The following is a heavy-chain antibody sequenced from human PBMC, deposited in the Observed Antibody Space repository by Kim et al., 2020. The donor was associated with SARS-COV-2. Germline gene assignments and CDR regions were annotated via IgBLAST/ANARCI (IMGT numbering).Heavy chain of an antibody. V-gene: IGHV4-34*01. CDR3: ARRQSPYGPREV. CDR1: GGSFSGYY. CDR2: INHSGST. Sequence: ETLSLTCAVYGGSFSGYYWSWIHQPPGKGLEWIGEINHSGSTNYNPSLKSRVTISVDTSKNQFSLKLSSVTAADTAVYYCARRQSPYGPREVWGQGTLV. J-gene: IGHJ4*02. D-gene: IGHD3-10*01.